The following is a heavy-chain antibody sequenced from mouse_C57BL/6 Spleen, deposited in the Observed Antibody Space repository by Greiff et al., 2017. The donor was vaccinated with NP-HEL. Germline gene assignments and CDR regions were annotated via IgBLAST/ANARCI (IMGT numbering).Heavy chain of an antibody. J-gene: IGHJ2*01. CDR2: INPSTGGT. CDR1: GYSFTGYY. V-gene: IGHV1-42*01. CDR3: ARDYYGSSYYFDY. D-gene: IGHD1-1*01. Sequence: VHVKQSGPELVKPGAPVKISCKASGYSFTGYYMNWVKQSPEKSLEWIGEINPSTGGTTYNQKFKAKATLTVDKSSSTAYMQLKSLTSEDSAVYYCARDYYGSSYYFDYWGQGTTLTVSS.